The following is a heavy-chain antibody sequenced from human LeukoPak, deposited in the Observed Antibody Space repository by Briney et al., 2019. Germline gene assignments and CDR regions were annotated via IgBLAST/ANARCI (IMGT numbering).Heavy chain of an antibody. Sequence: GGSLRLSCAASGFTFSSYEMHWVRQAPGKGLEWVLDIHYDGSNIYYAESVKGRFTISRDNAKNTLYLQMNSLRGEDTAVYYFARIYNLGILAHFYWWDRETLVTVS. CDR3: ARIYNLGILAHFYW. J-gene: IGHJ4*02. V-gene: IGHV3-48*03. CDR1: GFTFSSYE. CDR2: IHYDGSNI. D-gene: IGHD1-1*01.